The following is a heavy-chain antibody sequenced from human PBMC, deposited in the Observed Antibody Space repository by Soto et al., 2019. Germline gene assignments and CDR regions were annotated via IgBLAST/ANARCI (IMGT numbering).Heavy chain of an antibody. J-gene: IGHJ1*01. Sequence: PSETLSVTCTVSGGSISSGDYYWSWIRKLPGKGLEWIGYIYYSGTTFHNPSLKSRVSISVDTSKNLFSLKLSSMTAADTAVYYCARTAGDYGLWKYFQHWGQGTLVTVSS. D-gene: IGHD4-17*01. CDR1: GGSISSGDYY. CDR3: ARTAGDYGLWKYFQH. V-gene: IGHV4-31*03. CDR2: IYYSGTT.